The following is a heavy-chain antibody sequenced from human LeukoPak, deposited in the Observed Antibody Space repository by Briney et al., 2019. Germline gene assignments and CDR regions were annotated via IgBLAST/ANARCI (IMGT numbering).Heavy chain of an antibody. Sequence: GGSLRLSCAASGFTFSSYEMNWVRQAPGKGLEWVAFIRYDGSNNYYADSVKGRFTISRDNSKNTLYLQMNSLRAEDTAVYYCAKAKAAMDSYYYYYYMDVWGKGTTVTISS. D-gene: IGHD5-18*01. CDR2: IRYDGSNN. J-gene: IGHJ6*03. V-gene: IGHV3-30*02. CDR1: GFTFSSYE. CDR3: AKAKAAMDSYYYYYYMDV.